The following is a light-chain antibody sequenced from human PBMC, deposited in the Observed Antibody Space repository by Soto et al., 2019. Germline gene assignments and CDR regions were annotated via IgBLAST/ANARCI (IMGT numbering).Light chain of an antibody. CDR3: QQYYSTPRT. CDR2: WAS. Sequence: DIVMTQSPDSLAVSLGERATINCKSSQSVLYSSNNKNYLAWYQQKPGQPPKLLIYWASTRESGVPDRFSGSGSGIYFTLTISSLQAEDVAVYYCQQYYSTPRTFGQGTKLEIK. V-gene: IGKV4-1*01. J-gene: IGKJ2*01. CDR1: QSVLYSSNNKNY.